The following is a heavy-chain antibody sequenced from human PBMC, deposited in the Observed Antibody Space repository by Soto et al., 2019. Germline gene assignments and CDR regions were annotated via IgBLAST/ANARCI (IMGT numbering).Heavy chain of an antibody. J-gene: IGHJ3*02. CDR3: AKALYNWNDGPYDAFDI. CDR2: ISGSGGST. D-gene: IGHD1-1*01. V-gene: IGHV3-23*01. Sequence: PGGSLRLSCAASGFTFSSYAMSWVRQAPGKGLEWVSAISGSGGSTYYADSVKGRFTISRDNSKNTLYLQMNSLRAEDTAVYYCAKALYNWNDGPYDAFDIWGQGTMVTVSS. CDR1: GFTFSSYA.